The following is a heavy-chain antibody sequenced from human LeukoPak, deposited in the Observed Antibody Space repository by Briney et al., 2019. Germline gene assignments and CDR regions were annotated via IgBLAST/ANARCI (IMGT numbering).Heavy chain of an antibody. J-gene: IGHJ4*02. CDR3: ARDSDYSSGHFDY. V-gene: IGHV1-18*04. Sequence: ASVKVSCKSSGYTFTGYYMHWVRKAPGQGLEWMGWISAYNGNTNYAQKLQGRVTMTTDTSTSTAYMELRSLRSDDTAVYYCARDSDYSSGHFDYWGQRTLVTVSS. D-gene: IGHD6-19*01. CDR2: ISAYNGNT. CDR1: GYTFTGYY.